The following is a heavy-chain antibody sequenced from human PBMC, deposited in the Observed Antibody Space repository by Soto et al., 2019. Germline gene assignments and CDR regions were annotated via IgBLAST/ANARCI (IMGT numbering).Heavy chain of an antibody. D-gene: IGHD4-17*01. J-gene: IGHJ4*02. V-gene: IGHV1-69*02. CDR2: IIPILGIA. CDR3: ARAPTTVTTHLFDY. CDR1: GGTFSSYT. Sequence: GASLKVSCKSSGGTFSSYTISWVRQAPGQGLEWMGRIIPILGIANYAQKFQGRVTITADKSTSTAYMELSSLRSEDTAVYYCARAPTTVTTHLFDYWGQGTLVTVSS.